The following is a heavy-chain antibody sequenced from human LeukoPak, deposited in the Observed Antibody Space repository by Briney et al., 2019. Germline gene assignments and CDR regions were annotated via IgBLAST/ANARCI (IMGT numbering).Heavy chain of an antibody. V-gene: IGHV3-30-3*01. J-gene: IGHJ4*02. Sequence: PGGSLRLSCAASGFTFSSYAMHWVRQAPGKGLEWVAVISYDGSNKYYADSVRGRFTISRENYKKTLYLQMNSLRAEDTAVYYCARVRFLEWLLYDYWGQGTLVTVSS. CDR1: GFTFSSYA. D-gene: IGHD3-3*01. CDR3: ARVRFLEWLLYDY. CDR2: ISYDGSNK.